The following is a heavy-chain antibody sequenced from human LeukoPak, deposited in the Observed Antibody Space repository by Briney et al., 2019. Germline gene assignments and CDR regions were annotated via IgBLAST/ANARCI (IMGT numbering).Heavy chain of an antibody. V-gene: IGHV1-18*01. J-gene: IGHJ5*02. CDR3: ARNPPLRTVTKRYNWFDP. CDR2: ISAYNGNT. D-gene: IGHD4-17*01. Sequence: GASVKVSCKASGYTFTSYGISWVRQAPGQGLEWMGWISAYNGNTNYAQKLQGRVTMTTDTSTSTAYMELRSLRSDDTAVYYCARNPPLRTVTKRYNWFDPWGQGTLVTVSS. CDR1: GYTFTSYG.